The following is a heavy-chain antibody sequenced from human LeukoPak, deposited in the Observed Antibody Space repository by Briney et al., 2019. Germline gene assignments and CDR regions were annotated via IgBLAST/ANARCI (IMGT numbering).Heavy chain of an antibody. CDR2: MNPKSGDT. D-gene: IGHD3-16*01. J-gene: IGHJ3*02. Sequence: ASVKVSCKASGYTFTGYYIHWVRQAPGQGLECMGWMNPKSGDTNYAQKFQGRVTMTRDTSISTAYMEVSSLTSNDTAVYFCARAPGGSAFDIWGQGTMVTVSS. CDR3: ARAPGGSAFDI. V-gene: IGHV1-2*02. CDR1: GYTFTGYY.